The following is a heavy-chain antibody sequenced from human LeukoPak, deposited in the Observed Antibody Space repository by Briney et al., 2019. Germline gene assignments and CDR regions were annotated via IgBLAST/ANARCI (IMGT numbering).Heavy chain of an antibody. V-gene: IGHV3-23*01. CDR1: GFTFSSYA. CDR3: AKWRGITIFGGAYRPDAFDI. Sequence: GGSLRLSCAASGFTFSSYAMSWVRQAPGKGLEWVSAISGSGDSTYYADSVKGRFTISRDNSKNTLYLQMNSLRAEDTAVYYCAKWRGITIFGGAYRPDAFDIWGQGTMVTVSS. D-gene: IGHD3-3*01. CDR2: ISGSGDST. J-gene: IGHJ3*02.